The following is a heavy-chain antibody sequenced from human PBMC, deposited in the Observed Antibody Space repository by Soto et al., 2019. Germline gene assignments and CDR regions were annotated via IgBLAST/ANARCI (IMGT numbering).Heavy chain of an antibody. CDR3: ARDHYSGSFHFDY. D-gene: IGHD1-26*01. CDR2: ISYDGSNK. J-gene: IGHJ4*02. CDR1: GFTFSSYA. Sequence: QVQLVESGGGVVQPGRSLRLSCAASGFTFSSYAMHWVRQAPGKGLEWVAVISYDGSNKYYADSVKGRFTISRDNSKNTLYLQMNSLRAEDTAVYYCARDHYSGSFHFDYWGQGTLVTVSS. V-gene: IGHV3-30-3*01.